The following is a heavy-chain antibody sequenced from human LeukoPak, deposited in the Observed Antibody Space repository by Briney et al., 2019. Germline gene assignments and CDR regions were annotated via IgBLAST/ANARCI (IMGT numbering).Heavy chain of an antibody. V-gene: IGHV1-69*04. Sequence: ASVKVSCKASGGTFSSYAISWVRQAPGQGLEWMGRIIPILGIANYAQKFQGRVTITRDTSASTAYMELSSLRSEGTAVYYCASSNTVTPLGYYWGQGTLVTVSS. CDR3: ASSNTVTPLGYY. CDR2: IIPILGIA. D-gene: IGHD4-17*01. CDR1: GGTFSSYA. J-gene: IGHJ4*02.